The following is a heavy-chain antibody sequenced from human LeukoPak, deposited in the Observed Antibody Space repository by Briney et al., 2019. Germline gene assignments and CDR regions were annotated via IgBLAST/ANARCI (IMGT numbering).Heavy chain of an antibody. Sequence: PSETLSLTCTVSGGSISSSSYYWGWIRQPPGKGLEWIGSIYYSGSTYYNPSLKSRVTISVDTSKNQFSLKLSSVTAADTAVYYCARLVRRDGYNLDYWGQGTLVTVSS. J-gene: IGHJ4*02. D-gene: IGHD5-24*01. CDR3: ARLVRRDGYNLDY. CDR2: IYYSGST. CDR1: GGSISSSSYY. V-gene: IGHV4-39*01.